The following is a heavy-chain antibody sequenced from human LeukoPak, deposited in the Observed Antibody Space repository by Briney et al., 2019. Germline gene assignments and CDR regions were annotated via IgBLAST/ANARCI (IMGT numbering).Heavy chain of an antibody. J-gene: IGHJ4*02. CDR2: IIPIFGTA. D-gene: IGHD2-15*01. CDR3: AMGVVVAATIDY. CDR1: GYTFTGYY. V-gene: IGHV1-69*05. Sequence: SVKVSCKASGYTFTGYYMHWVRQAPGQGLEWMGRIIPIFGTANYAQKFQGRVTITTDESTSTAYMELSSLRSEDTAVYYCAMGVVVAATIDYWGQGTLVTVSS.